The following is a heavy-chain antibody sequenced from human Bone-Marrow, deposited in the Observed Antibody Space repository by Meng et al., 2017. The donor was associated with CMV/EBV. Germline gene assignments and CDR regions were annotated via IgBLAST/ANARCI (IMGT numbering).Heavy chain of an antibody. CDR2: VHPRGGS. CDR3: AKRGYSSSSWFDS. J-gene: IGHJ5*01. D-gene: IGHD6-6*01. V-gene: IGHV1-2*02. CDR1: GYTFTGYP. Sequence: ASVKVSCKASGYTFTGYPIHWVRQAPGQGLAWMGWVHPRGGSNLAQKFQGRVTMPTDTSITTAYMELRSLKFDDTAIYFCAKRGYSSSSWFDSWGQGTLVTVSS.